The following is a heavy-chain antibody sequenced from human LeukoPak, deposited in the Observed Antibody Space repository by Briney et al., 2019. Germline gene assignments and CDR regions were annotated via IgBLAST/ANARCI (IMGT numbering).Heavy chain of an antibody. Sequence: PGGSLRLSCAASGFTFSSYSMNWVRQAPGKGLEWVAFIRPDESNKYYADSMKGRFTISRDDSKGTLYLQMNSLRAEDTAVYYCANLLVGVPDYWGQGTLVTVSS. D-gene: IGHD1-26*01. CDR2: IRPDESNK. J-gene: IGHJ4*02. CDR3: ANLLVGVPDY. V-gene: IGHV3-30*02. CDR1: GFTFSSYS.